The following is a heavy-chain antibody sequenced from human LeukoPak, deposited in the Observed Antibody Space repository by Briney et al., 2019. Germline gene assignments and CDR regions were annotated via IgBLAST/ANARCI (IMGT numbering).Heavy chain of an antibody. Sequence: PSETLSLTCAVFGGSFDGYYWSWIRQSPGKGLEWIGEITYDGRTKYNPSLKSRVTISLDTSKNQFSLKLNSVTAADTAVYYCASVRRGFGESSKYYAYYYMGVWGKGTTVTIPS. CDR1: GGSFDGYY. J-gene: IGHJ6*03. V-gene: IGHV4-34*01. D-gene: IGHD3-10*01. CDR2: ITYDGRT. CDR3: ASVRRGFGESSKYYAYYYMGV.